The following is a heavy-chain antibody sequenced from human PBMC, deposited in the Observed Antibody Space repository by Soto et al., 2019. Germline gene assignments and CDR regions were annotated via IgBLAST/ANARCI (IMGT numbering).Heavy chain of an antibody. CDR2: IWYDGSNK. J-gene: IGHJ6*03. Sequence: QVQLVESGGGVVQPGRSLRLSCAASGFTFSSYGMHWVRQAPGKGLEWVAVIWYDGSNKYYADSVKGRFTISRDNSKNTLYLQMNSLRAEDTAVYYCARIKSIIAAAASLNYYYYDMDVWGKGTTVTVSS. CDR3: ARIKSIIAAAASLNYYYYDMDV. D-gene: IGHD6-13*01. V-gene: IGHV3-33*01. CDR1: GFTFSSYG.